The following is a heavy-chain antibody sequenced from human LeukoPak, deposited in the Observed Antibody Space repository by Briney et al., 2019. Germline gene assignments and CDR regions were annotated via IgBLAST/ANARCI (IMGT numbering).Heavy chain of an antibody. Sequence: PSVTLSLTCTVSGGSISSYYWSWIRQPPGKGLEWIGDIYYSGSTNYNPSLTSRVTLSVDTSKNQFSLKLSAVTAADTAVYHCARGPQVGVTDWGLDYWGQGTLGTVSS. J-gene: IGHJ4*02. CDR1: GGSISSYY. D-gene: IGHD3-10*01. CDR2: IYYSGST. CDR3: ARGPQVGVTDWGLDY. V-gene: IGHV4-59*08.